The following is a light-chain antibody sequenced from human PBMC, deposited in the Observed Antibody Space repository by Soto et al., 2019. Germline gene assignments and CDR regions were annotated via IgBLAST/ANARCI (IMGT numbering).Light chain of an antibody. Sequence: NXMPESRSSVSASEGDRVTISCRASQSISSWLAWYQQKPGKAPKLLIYDASSLESGVPSRFSGSGSGTEFTLTISSLQPDDFATHYCQQYNSYSLWTFGQGTKVDIK. J-gene: IGKJ1*01. CDR1: QSISSW. CDR2: DAS. CDR3: QQYNSYSLWT. V-gene: IGKV1-5*01.